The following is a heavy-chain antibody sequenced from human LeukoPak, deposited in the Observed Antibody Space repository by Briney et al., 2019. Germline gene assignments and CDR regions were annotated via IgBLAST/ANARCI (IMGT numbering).Heavy chain of an antibody. CDR3: ARGYCSGGSCSPPYYYYGMDV. J-gene: IGHJ6*02. CDR2: ISAYNGNT. CDR1: GYTFTSYG. V-gene: IGHV1-18*01. Sequence: ASVKVSCKASGYTFTSYGISWVRQAPGQGLEWMGWISAYNGNTNYAQKLQGRVTMTTDTSTSTAYMELRSLRSDDTAVYYCARGYCSGGSCSPPYYYYGMDVWGQGTTVTVSS. D-gene: IGHD2-15*01.